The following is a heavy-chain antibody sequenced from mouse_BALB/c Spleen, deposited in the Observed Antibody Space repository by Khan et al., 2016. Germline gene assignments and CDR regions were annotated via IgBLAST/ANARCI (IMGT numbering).Heavy chain of an antibody. J-gene: IGHJ2*01. Sequence: EVELVESGGGLVQPGGSLRLSCATSGFTFTDYYMSWVRQPPGKALEWLGFISNKANGYTTEYSASVKGRFTISRDNSQSILYLQMNTLRAEDSATYYCARDGYPDYWGQGTTLTVSS. CDR1: GFTFTDYY. V-gene: IGHV7-3*02. CDR2: ISNKANGYTT. CDR3: ARDGYPDY. D-gene: IGHD2-2*01.